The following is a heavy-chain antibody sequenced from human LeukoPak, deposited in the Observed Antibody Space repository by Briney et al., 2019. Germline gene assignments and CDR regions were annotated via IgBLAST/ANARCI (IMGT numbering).Heavy chain of an antibody. Sequence: GGSLRLSCAASGFTFDDYGMSWVRQAPGKGLEWVSGINWNGGSTGYADSVKGRFTISRDNAKNTLYLQMNSLRAEDTAVYYCARDGSGYCSGGSCYFGWFDPWGQGTLVTVSS. CDR2: INWNGGST. J-gene: IGHJ5*02. D-gene: IGHD2-15*01. CDR1: GFTFDDYG. V-gene: IGHV3-20*04. CDR3: ARDGSGYCSGGSCYFGWFDP.